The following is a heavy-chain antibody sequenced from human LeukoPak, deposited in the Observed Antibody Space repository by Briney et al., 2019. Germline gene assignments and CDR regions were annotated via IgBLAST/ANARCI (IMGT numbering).Heavy chain of an antibody. Sequence: ASVTVSCTASGYTFTSYGISWVRQAPGQGLEWMGWISAYNGNTNYAQKLQGRVTMTTDTSTSTAYMELRSLRSDDTAVYYCARELVLGWFDPWGQGTLVTVSS. J-gene: IGHJ5*02. CDR1: GYTFTSYG. D-gene: IGHD6-13*01. V-gene: IGHV1-18*01. CDR2: ISAYNGNT. CDR3: ARELVLGWFDP.